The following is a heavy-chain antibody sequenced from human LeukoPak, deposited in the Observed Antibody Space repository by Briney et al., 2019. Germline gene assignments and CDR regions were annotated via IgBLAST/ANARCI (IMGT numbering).Heavy chain of an antibody. CDR2: ISSSGSTI. V-gene: IGHV3-11*01. J-gene: IGHJ4*02. CDR1: GFTFSNAW. CDR3: AKDLIAVAGTH. D-gene: IGHD6-19*01. Sequence: GGSLRLSCAASGFTFSNAWMSWVRQAPGKGLEWVSYISSSGSTIYYADSVKGRFTISRDNAKNSLYLQMNSLRAEDTAVYYCAKDLIAVAGTHWGQGTLVTVSS.